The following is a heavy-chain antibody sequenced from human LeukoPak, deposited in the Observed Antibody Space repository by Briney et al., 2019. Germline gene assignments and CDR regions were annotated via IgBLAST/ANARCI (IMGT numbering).Heavy chain of an antibody. J-gene: IGHJ4*02. CDR2: MNPNSGHT. Sequence: SVTVSCKASGYTFTTNDINWVRQAAGQGLEWMGWMNPNSGHTDYAPKFQGRITMTRNTSINTAYMELSSLTSEDTAVYLCAREVSGDFALDSWGQGTLVTVSS. CDR1: GYTFTTND. CDR3: AREVSGDFALDS. V-gene: IGHV1-8*01.